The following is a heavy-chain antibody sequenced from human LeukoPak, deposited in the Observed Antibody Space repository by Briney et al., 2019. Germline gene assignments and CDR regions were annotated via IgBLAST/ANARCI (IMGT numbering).Heavy chain of an antibody. V-gene: IGHV3-66*01. J-gene: IGHJ3*02. CDR1: GFTVSSNY. D-gene: IGHD3-22*01. CDR3: ARATASDYYDSSGYYYVALDAFDI. CDR2: IYSGGST. Sequence: GGSLRLSCAASGFTVSSNYMSWVRQAPGKGLEWVSVIYSGGSTYYADSVKGRFTISRDNSKNTLYLQMNSLRAEDTAVYYCARATASDYYDSSGYYYVALDAFDIWGQGTMVTVSS.